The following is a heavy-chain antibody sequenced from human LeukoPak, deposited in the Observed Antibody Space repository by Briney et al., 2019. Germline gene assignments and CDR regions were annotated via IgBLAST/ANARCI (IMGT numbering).Heavy chain of an antibody. Sequence: LPGGSLRLSCAASGFTFSSYWMSWVRQAPGKGLEWVANIKQDGSEKYYVDSVKGRFTISRDNAKNSLYLQMSSLRAEDTAVYYCARDLAYYYDSSGYTLQHWGQGTLVTVSS. CDR1: GFTFSSYW. V-gene: IGHV3-7*01. CDR2: IKQDGSEK. J-gene: IGHJ1*01. CDR3: ARDLAYYYDSSGYTLQH. D-gene: IGHD3-22*01.